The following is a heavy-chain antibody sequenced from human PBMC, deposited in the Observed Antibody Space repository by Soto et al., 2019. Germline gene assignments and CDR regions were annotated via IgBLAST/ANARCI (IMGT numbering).Heavy chain of an antibody. Sequence: QVQLVESGGGVVQPGRSLRLSCAASGFTFSSYGMHWVRQAPGKGLEWVAVIWYDGSNKYYADSVKGRFTISRDNSKNTLYLQMNSLRAEDTAVYYCARSTSSLGYYYYMDVWGKGTTVTVSS. CDR1: GFTFSSYG. D-gene: IGHD2-2*01. CDR3: ARSTSSLGYYYYMDV. CDR2: IWYDGSNK. J-gene: IGHJ6*03. V-gene: IGHV3-33*01.